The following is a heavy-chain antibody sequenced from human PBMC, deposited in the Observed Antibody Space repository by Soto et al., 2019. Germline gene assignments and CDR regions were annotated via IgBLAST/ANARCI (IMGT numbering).Heavy chain of an antibody. CDR1: GGTXSIYA. V-gene: IGHV1-69*06. CDR2: IIPIFCTA. D-gene: IGHD6-13*01. Sequence: KVSCAATGGTXSIYAIRLVRQAPGQGLEWMGGIIPIFCTANYAQKFQGRVTITADKSTSTAYMELSTMRSEDTAVYYCARVKSIAAARVFDYWGQGTLVTVSS. J-gene: IGHJ4*02. CDR3: ARVKSIAAARVFDY.